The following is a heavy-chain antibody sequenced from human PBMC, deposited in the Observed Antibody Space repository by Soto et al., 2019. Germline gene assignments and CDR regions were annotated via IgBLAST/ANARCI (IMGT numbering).Heavy chain of an antibody. CDR1: GFTFSSYG. Sequence: PGGSLRLSCAASGFTFSSYGMHWVRQAPGKGLEWVAVIWYDGSNKDYADSVKGRFTISRDNSKNTLYLQMNSLRAEDTAVYYCARADCSGGSCYSGWFDYWGQGTLVTVSS. CDR3: ARADCSGGSCYSGWFDY. D-gene: IGHD2-15*01. V-gene: IGHV3-33*01. J-gene: IGHJ4*02. CDR2: IWYDGSNK.